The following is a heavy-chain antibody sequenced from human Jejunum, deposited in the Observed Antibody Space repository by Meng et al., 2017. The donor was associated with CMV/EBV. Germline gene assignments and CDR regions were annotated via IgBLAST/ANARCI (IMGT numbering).Heavy chain of an antibody. CDR2: VNPNSGKT. J-gene: IGHJ5*01. Sequence: SCKPSGYPLTNYDIYWVRQATGQGPEWMGWVNPNSGKTGYAQKFQGRLIMSRNSSIDTAYMELSSLRSDDTAVYYCARRRNWFDSWGQGTLVTVSS. V-gene: IGHV1-8*01. CDR3: ARRRNWFDS. CDR1: GYPLTNYD.